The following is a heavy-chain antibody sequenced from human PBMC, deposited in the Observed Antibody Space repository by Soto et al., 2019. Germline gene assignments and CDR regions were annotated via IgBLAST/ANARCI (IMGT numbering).Heavy chain of an antibody. J-gene: IGHJ4*02. D-gene: IGHD6-6*01. Sequence: GGSLRLSCAASGFTFSNAWMSWVRQAPGKGLEWVGRIKTRADGGTIDYAAPVKGRFTISRDDSRNTLYLHMNSLKTEDTAVYYCTTERGYSSSFTFDYWGQGALVTVSS. CDR3: TTERGYSSSFTFDY. CDR2: IKTRADGGTI. V-gene: IGHV3-15*07. CDR1: GFTFSNAW.